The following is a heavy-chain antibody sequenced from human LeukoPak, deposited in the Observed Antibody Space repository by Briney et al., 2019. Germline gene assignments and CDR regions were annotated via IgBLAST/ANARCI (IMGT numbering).Heavy chain of an antibody. J-gene: IGHJ4*02. CDR2: ISSSGSTI. Sequence: NPEGSLRLSCAASGFTFSDYYMSWIRQAPGKGLEWVSYISSSGSTIYYADSVKGRFTISRDNAKNSLYLQMNSLRAEDTAVYYCARDNHLGWIQLWSPANYFDYWGQGTLVTVSS. CDR3: ARDNHLGWIQLWSPANYFDY. D-gene: IGHD5-18*01. V-gene: IGHV3-11*04. CDR1: GFTFSDYY.